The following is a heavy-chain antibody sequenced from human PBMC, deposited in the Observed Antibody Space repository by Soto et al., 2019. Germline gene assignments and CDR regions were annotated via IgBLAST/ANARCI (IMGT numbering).Heavy chain of an antibody. Sequence: QVQLVQSGTEVKKPGASVKVSCKASGYTFTSYGIIWVRQAPGQGLEWMGWISPYDDNTNYAQNLQGRVTMTTDTSTRTAYMELRSLRSDDTAVYYSARGGYYDSSGSRNYHYYGMNAWGQGTTVTVS. D-gene: IGHD3-22*01. J-gene: IGHJ6*02. V-gene: IGHV1-18*01. CDR2: ISPYDDNT. CDR1: GYTFTSYG. CDR3: ARGGYYDSSGSRNYHYYGMNA.